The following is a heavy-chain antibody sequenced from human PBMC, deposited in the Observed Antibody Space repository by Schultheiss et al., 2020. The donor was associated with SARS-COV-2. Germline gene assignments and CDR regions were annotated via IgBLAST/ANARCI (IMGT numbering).Heavy chain of an antibody. V-gene: IGHV3-30*12. J-gene: IGHJ4*02. CDR2: ISYDGSNK. CDR3: ARNRIAAAVFDY. CDR1: GFTFSHFA. D-gene: IGHD6-13*01. Sequence: GGSLRLSCAASGFTFSHFAMSWVRQAPGKGLEWVAVISYDGSNKYYADSVKGRFTISRDNAKNSLYLQMNSLRAEDTAVYYCARNRIAAAVFDYWGQGTLVTVSS.